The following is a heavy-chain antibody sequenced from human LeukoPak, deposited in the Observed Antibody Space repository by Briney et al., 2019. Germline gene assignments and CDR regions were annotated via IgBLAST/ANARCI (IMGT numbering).Heavy chain of an antibody. CDR3: AKASGHIAFGVPDFDY. CDR1: GLSFSSYA. J-gene: IGHJ4*02. Sequence: GVSLRLSCAASGLSFSSYAMGWVRQAPGKGLEWVSSISGSGGSTYYADSVKGRFTISRDNSKNTLYLQMNSLRAEDTAVYYCAKASGHIAFGVPDFDYWGRGNLVTVSS. D-gene: IGHD3-10*01. CDR2: ISGSGGST. V-gene: IGHV3-23*01.